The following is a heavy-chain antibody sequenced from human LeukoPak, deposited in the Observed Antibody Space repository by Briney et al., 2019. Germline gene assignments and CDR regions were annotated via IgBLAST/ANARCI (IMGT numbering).Heavy chain of an antibody. Sequence: GGSLRLSCVGSGFTFSNYAMSWVRRTPGKGLEWVSSITGSGDTTHYADSVKGRFTISRDNSKNTLYLQMNSLRAEDTAVYYCARAPASGDYFDYWGQGTLVTVSS. D-gene: IGHD4-17*01. CDR3: ARAPASGDYFDY. CDR1: GFTFSNYA. CDR2: ITGSGDTT. V-gene: IGHV3-23*01. J-gene: IGHJ4*02.